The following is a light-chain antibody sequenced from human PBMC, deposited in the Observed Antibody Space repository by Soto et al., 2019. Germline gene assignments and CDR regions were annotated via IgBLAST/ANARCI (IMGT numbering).Light chain of an antibody. J-gene: IGKJ1*01. Sequence: DIQLTQSPSSLSASVGDRVTITCRASQSITSYLNWYQQKPGKAPKLLIYAASTLQTGVPSRFSGSGSGTDFTLTIGSLQPEDFTVYFCQQSYTTPRTFDQGTRV. CDR1: QSITSY. CDR2: AAS. CDR3: QQSYTTPRT. V-gene: IGKV1-39*01.